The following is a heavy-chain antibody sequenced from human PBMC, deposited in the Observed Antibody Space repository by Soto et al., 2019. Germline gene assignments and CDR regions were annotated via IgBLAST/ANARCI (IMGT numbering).Heavy chain of an antibody. Sequence: TSETLSLTCTVSGGSITSYYWSWIRQAPGKGLEWIGHISDSGTTNYNPSLGSRVTISVDTSRKSFSLKLSSVTAADTAVYFCARDRWMSRANWFDLWGPGTLVTVSS. CDR1: GGSITSYY. CDR2: ISDSGTT. D-gene: IGHD2-2*03. V-gene: IGHV4-59*12. CDR3: ARDRWMSRANWFDL. J-gene: IGHJ5*02.